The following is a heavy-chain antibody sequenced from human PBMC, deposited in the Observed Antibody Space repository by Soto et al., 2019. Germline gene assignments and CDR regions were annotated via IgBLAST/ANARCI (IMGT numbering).Heavy chain of an antibody. CDR2: IWYDGSNK. D-gene: IGHD2-2*02. CDR1: GFTFSSYG. J-gene: IGHJ4*02. V-gene: IGHV3-33*01. Sequence: QVQLVESGGGVVQPGRSLRLSCAASGFTFSSYGMHWVRQAPGKGLEWVAVIWYDGSNKYYADSVKGRFTISRDNSKNTLYLQMNSLRAEDTAVYYCARELYGGNFDYWGQGTLVTVSS. CDR3: ARELYGGNFDY.